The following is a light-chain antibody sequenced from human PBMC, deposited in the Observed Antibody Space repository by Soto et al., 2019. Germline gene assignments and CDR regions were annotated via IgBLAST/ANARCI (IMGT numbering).Light chain of an antibody. CDR3: QRYNNWPLT. V-gene: IGKV3-15*01. Sequence: EIVMTQSPATLSVSPGERATLSCRASQSVSSNLAWYQQKPGQAPRLLIYAASTRATGIPARFSGGGSGTEFTLTISSLQSEDFEVYYCQRYNNWPLTFGGGTKVDIK. CDR2: AAS. CDR1: QSVSSN. J-gene: IGKJ4*01.